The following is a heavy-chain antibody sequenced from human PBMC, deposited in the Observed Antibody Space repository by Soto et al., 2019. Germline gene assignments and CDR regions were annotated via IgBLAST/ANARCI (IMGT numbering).Heavy chain of an antibody. CDR3: ARDRRTGTTHSYYGMDV. V-gene: IGHV4-61*01. CDR2: IYYRGST. J-gene: IGHJ6*02. Sequence: PSETLSLTCTVSGVSVSSGSYYWSWIRQPPEKGLEWIGYIYYRGSTHYNPSLESRVTISLDTSKSQFSLKLSSVTAADTAVYFCARDRRTGTTHSYYGMDVWGQGTTVTVSS. CDR1: GVSVSSGSYY. D-gene: IGHD1-7*01.